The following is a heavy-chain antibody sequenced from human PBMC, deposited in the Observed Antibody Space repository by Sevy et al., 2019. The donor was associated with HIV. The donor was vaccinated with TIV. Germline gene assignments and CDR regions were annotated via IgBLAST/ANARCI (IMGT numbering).Heavy chain of an antibody. V-gene: IGHV1-69*13. CDR2: IIPIFGTA. Sequence: ASVKVSCKASGDTFSTYGLSWVRQAPGQGLEWMGGIIPIFGTANYAQKFQGRVTITADESASTAYMELSSLRSEDMALYYCAREGGVATTGDHDAFDIWGHGTLVTVSS. J-gene: IGHJ3*02. CDR3: AREGGVATTGDHDAFDI. CDR1: GDTFSTYG. D-gene: IGHD7-27*01.